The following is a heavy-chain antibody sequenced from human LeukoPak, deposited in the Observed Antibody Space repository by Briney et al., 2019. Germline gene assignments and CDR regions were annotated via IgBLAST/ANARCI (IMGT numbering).Heavy chain of an antibody. CDR2: ISSSSSTI. V-gene: IGHV3-48*01. CDR1: GFTFSSYS. D-gene: IGHD3-9*01. Sequence: GGSLRLSCAASGFTFSSYSMNWVRQAPGKGLEWVSYISSSSSTIYYADSVKGRFTISRDNAKNSLYLQMNSLRAEDTAVYYCARGRYPSYFDYWGQGTLVTVSS. CDR3: ARGRYPSYFDY. J-gene: IGHJ4*02.